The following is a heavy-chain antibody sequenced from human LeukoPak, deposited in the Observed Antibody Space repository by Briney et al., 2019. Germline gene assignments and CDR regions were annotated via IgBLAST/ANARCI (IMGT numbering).Heavy chain of an antibody. J-gene: IGHJ6*02. CDR1: GFAFDKYA. D-gene: IGHD3-16*01. V-gene: IGHV3-23*01. Sequence: GGSLRLSCSAFGFAFDKYAMNWVRQAPEKGLEWVSSIDSDSARTYYADSVKGRFTISRDNAKNSLYLQMSNLRAEDTAVYFCARGGGLDVWGQGATVTVSS. CDR2: IDSDSART. CDR3: ARGGGLDV.